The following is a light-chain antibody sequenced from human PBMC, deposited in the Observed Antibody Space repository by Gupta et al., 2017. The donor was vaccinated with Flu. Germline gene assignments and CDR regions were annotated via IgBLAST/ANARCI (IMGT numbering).Light chain of an antibody. Sequence: SYELTQPPSVSVSPGQTARSTCSGNTVSNQYTYWYQQKPGQAPVLIIFKDTERPSGIPERFSGSNSGTTVTLTISGVQAEDEAAYYCQSADNSGSFVIFGGGTRLTV. J-gene: IGLJ2*01. V-gene: IGLV3-25*03. CDR2: KDT. CDR3: QSADNSGSFVI. CDR1: TVSNQY.